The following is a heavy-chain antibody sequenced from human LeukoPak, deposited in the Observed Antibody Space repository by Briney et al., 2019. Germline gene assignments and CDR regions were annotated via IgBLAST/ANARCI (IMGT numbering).Heavy chain of an antibody. CDR2: IYHSGST. V-gene: IGHV4-59*12. D-gene: IGHD6-13*01. Sequence: SETLSLTCNVSGGSISSNYWSWIRQPPGKGLEWIGSIYHSGSTYYNPSLKSRVTISVDTSKNQFSLKLSSVTAADTAVYYCARDSSSSFSFDYWGQGTLVTVSS. CDR1: GGSISSNY. J-gene: IGHJ4*02. CDR3: ARDSSSSFSFDY.